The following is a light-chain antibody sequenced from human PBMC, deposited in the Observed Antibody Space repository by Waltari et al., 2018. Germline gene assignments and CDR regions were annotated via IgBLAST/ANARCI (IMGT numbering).Light chain of an antibody. CDR2: DAS. V-gene: IGKV3D-15*01. J-gene: IGKJ1*01. Sequence: VLTQSPATLSVPLAARATLSCRASQTINNNLAWYQLKPGQAPRLLIYDASTRATGIPARFSGSGSGTEFALTISGLQSEDFAIYYCQQYNHWQWTFGQGTRVDIK. CDR3: QQYNHWQWT. CDR1: QTINNN.